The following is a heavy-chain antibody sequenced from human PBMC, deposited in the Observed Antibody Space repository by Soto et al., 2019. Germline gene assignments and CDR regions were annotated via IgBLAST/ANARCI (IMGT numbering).Heavy chain of an antibody. D-gene: IGHD6-13*01. J-gene: IGHJ6*02. V-gene: IGHV5-10-1*01. CDR2: IDPSDSYT. Sequence: GESLKISWRGSGYIFTSYWISWVRQMPGKGLEWMGRIDPSDSYTNYSPSFQGHVTISADKSISTAYLQWSSLKASDTAMYYCARHGSIAAAGTYGMDVWGQGTTVTV. CDR1: GYIFTSYW. CDR3: ARHGSIAAAGTYGMDV.